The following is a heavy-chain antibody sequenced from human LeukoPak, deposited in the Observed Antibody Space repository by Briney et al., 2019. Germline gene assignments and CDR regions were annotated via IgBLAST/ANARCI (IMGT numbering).Heavy chain of an antibody. CDR3: VVVFDY. CDR2: ISGSAATT. CDR1: GFTFSTYG. V-gene: IGHV3-23*01. J-gene: IGHJ4*02. Sequence: PGGSLRLSCAASGFTFSTYGMTWVRQAPGKGLEWVSAISGSAATTFYADSVKGRFTISRDNAKKSLYLQMNSLRAEDTAVYYCVVVFDYWGQGTLVTVSS. D-gene: IGHD3-22*01.